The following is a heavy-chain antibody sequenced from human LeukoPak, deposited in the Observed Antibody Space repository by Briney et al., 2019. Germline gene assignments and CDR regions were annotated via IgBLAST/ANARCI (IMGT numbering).Heavy chain of an antibody. CDR2: INTNTGNP. V-gene: IGHV7-4-1*02. CDR3: ARDHPFPESYEAMSAFDI. J-gene: IGHJ3*02. D-gene: IGHD5-18*01. Sequence: ASVKVSCKASGYTFTSYAMNWVRQAPGQGLEWMGWINTNTGNPTYARGFTGRFVFSLDTSVSTAYLQISSLKAEDTAVYYCARDHPFPESYEAMSAFDIWGQGTMVTVSS. CDR1: GYTFTSYA.